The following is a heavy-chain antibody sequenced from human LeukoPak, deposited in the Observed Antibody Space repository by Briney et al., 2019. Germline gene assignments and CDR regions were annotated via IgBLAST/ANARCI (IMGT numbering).Heavy chain of an antibody. CDR3: AKGLSTAAGWDFDY. V-gene: IGHV3-23*01. CDR1: GFTFSSYA. J-gene: IGHJ4*02. CDR2: ISGNGGST. D-gene: IGHD6-13*01. Sequence: GGSLRLSCAASGFTFSSYAMTWVRQAPGKGLEWVSTISGNGGSTYYADSVKGRFTISRDNSKNTLYLQMNSLRAEDTAVYYCAKGLSTAAGWDFDYWGQGTLVTVSS.